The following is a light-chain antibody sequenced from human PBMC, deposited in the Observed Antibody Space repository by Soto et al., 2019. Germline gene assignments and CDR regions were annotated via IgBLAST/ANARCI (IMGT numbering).Light chain of an antibody. CDR1: QSLVTN. V-gene: IGKV3-15*01. Sequence: IVMTQSPATLSVSPGDRATLSCRASQSLVTNMAWYQQKPGQAPRLLIYGASIRATGVPYRFTGSGSGTEFTLTVNSLHTEDFAVYYSHQYNSGIRTFGLATRVEV. CDR2: GAS. J-gene: IGKJ1*01. CDR3: HQYNSGIRT.